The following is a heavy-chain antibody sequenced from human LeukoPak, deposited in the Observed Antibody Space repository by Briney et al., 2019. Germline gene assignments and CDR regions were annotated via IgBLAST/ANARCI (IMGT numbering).Heavy chain of an antibody. V-gene: IGHV1-18*01. Sequence: GSSVKVSCKASGGTFSSYAISWVRQAPGQGLEWMGWISAYNGNTNYAQKLQGRVTMTTDTSTSTAYMELRSLRSDDTAVYYCARNNVPNWNYDGWGQGTLVTVSS. CDR3: ARNNVPNWNYDG. CDR2: ISAYNGNT. J-gene: IGHJ4*02. D-gene: IGHD1-7*01. CDR1: GGTFSSYA.